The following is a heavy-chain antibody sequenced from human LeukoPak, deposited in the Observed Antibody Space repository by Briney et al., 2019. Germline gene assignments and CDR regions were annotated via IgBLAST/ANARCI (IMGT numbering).Heavy chain of an antibody. Sequence: SETLSLTCTVSGGSISSYYWSWIRQPAGRGLEWIGRFYTSGSTNYNPSLKSRVTMSVDTSKNQFSLKLSSVTAADTAAYYCARVPVVPAARGSYYYYYMDVWGKGTTVTVSS. CDR2: FYTSGST. CDR1: GGSISSYY. D-gene: IGHD2-2*01. J-gene: IGHJ6*03. CDR3: ARVPVVPAARGSYYYYYMDV. V-gene: IGHV4-4*07.